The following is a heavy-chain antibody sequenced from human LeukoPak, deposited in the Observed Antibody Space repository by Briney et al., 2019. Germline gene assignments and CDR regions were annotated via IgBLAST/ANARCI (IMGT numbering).Heavy chain of an antibody. Sequence: SQTRSLTCAISGDSVSNNIATWNWIRQSPSRGLKWLGRTYYRSRWGNDYAISVKSRITINPDASKNQFSLQLNSVTPEDTAVYYCARLQGDIAARPVWVRDVGWFDPWGQGTLVTVSS. D-gene: IGHD6-6*01. V-gene: IGHV6-1*01. CDR1: GDSVSNNIAT. J-gene: IGHJ5*02. CDR3: ARLQGDIAARPVWVRDVGWFDP. CDR2: TYYRSRWGN.